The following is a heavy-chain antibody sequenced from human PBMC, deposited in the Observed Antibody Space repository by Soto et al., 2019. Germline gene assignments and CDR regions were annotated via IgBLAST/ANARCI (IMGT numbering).Heavy chain of an antibody. V-gene: IGHV2-5*02. CDR2: IYWDDDK. J-gene: IGHJ4*02. CDR1: GFSLSTSGVG. D-gene: IGHD6-6*01. Sequence: QITLKESGPTLVKPTQTLTLTCTFSGFSLSTSGVGVGWIRQPPGKPLEWLALIYWDDDKRYSSSLNSRLTITKDTSKNQVVLTMTNMDPVDTATYYCAHSRPPRLLDYWGQGTLVTVSS. CDR3: AHSRPPRLLDY.